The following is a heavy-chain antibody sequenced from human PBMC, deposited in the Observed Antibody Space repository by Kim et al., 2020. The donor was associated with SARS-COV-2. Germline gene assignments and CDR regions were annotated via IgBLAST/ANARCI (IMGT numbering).Heavy chain of an antibody. D-gene: IGHD5-18*01. CDR3: ARGRGYSYGHWYFDL. V-gene: IGHV4-31*01. Sequence: NPDLPCQVTNSRDTSKNQFSLKLSSVTAADTAVYYCARGRGYSYGHWYFDLWGRGTLVTVSS. J-gene: IGHJ2*01.